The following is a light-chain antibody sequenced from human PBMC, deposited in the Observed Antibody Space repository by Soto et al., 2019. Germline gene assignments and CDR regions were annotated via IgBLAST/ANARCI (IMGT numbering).Light chain of an antibody. V-gene: IGKV1-39*01. CDR1: ETISMY. Sequence: DIQLTQSPSSLSAAVGDRVTITCRASETISMYLNWYQQKPGQAPILLISAASSLQSGVPSRFSGSGSGTDFTLTISSLQHEDFATYYCQQSYTTPPLTFGGGTKVEIK. CDR2: AAS. CDR3: QQSYTTPPLT. J-gene: IGKJ4*01.